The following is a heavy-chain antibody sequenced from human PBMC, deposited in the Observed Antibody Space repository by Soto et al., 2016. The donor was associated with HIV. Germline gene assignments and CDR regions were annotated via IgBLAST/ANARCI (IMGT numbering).Heavy chain of an antibody. Sequence: VQLVESGGGLVKPGGSLRLSCAASGFTFSSYSMNWVRQAPGKGLEWVSSISSSSSYIYYADSVKGRFTISRDNAKNSLYLQMNSLRAEDTAVYYCARTDYDILTPKLDYVGPREPWSPSPQ. CDR3: ARTDYDILTPKLDY. V-gene: IGHV3-21*01. CDR2: ISSSSSYI. J-gene: IGHJ4*01. CDR1: GFTFSSYS. D-gene: IGHD3-9*01.